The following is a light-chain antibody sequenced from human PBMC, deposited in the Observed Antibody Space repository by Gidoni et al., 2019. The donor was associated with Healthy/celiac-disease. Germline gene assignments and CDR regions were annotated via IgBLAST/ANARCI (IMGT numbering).Light chain of an antibody. CDR1: QSVLYSSNNKNY. CDR2: WAS. V-gene: IGKV4-1*01. J-gene: IGKJ1*01. Sequence: DIVMTQSPVSLAVSLGERATINCKSSQSVLYSSNNKNYLAWYQQKPGQPPKLLIYWASTRESGVPDRFSGSGSGTDFTLTISSLQAEDVAVYYCQQYYSTPRTFGQXTKVEIK. CDR3: QQYYSTPRT.